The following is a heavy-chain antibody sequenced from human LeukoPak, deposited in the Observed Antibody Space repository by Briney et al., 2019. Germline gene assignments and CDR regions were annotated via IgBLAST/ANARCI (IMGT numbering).Heavy chain of an antibody. CDR2: IYSGGTT. V-gene: IGHV3-66*01. Sequence: GGSLRLSCAASGFTVSSNYMSWVRQAPGKGLEWVSVIYSGGTTHYAESVKGRFTISRDNAKNSLYLQMNSLRGEDTAVYYCAREGPVGAPKKDTDYWGQGTLVTVSS. CDR1: GFTVSSNY. J-gene: IGHJ4*02. D-gene: IGHD1-26*01. CDR3: AREGPVGAPKKDTDY.